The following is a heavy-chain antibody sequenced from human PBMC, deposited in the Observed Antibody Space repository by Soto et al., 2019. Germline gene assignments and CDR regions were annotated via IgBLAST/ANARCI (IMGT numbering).Heavy chain of an antibody. CDR3: AKDPDSTTVTKYYFDY. V-gene: IGHV3-23*01. CDR1: VFTFSSYA. D-gene: IGHD4-4*01. CDR2: ISGSGGST. Sequence: WWSLRLSCSASVFTFSSYAMSWVRQAPGKGLEWVSAISGSGGSTYYADSVKGRFTISRDNSKNTLYLQMNSLRAEDTAVYYCAKDPDSTTVTKYYFDYWGQGTLVTVSS. J-gene: IGHJ4*02.